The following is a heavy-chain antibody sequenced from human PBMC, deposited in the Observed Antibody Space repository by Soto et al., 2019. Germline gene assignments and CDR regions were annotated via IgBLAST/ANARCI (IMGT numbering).Heavy chain of an antibody. J-gene: IGHJ4*02. D-gene: IGHD1-26*01. V-gene: IGHV3-23*01. CDR1: GFTFSSYA. CDR3: ARRASGTYYAY. Sequence: EVQLLESGGGLVQPGGSLRLSCAASGFTFSSYAMRWVRQAPGKGLEWVSAISGSGGSTYYADSVKGRFTISRDNSKNTLYLQMNRLGDEDTAVYYCARRASGTYYAYWGPGTLVTVSS. CDR2: ISGSGGST.